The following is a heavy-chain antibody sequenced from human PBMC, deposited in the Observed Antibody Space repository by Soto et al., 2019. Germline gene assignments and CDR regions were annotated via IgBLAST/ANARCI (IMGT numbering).Heavy chain of an antibody. Sequence: VQLVESGGGVVQPGRSLRLSCAASGFTFSSYGMHWVRQAPGKGLEWVALIWFDGSNKYYADSVKGRFTISRDNSKNTLYLEMNSLRAEDTAVYYCARYYGDYGAFDYWGQGTLVTVSS. CDR3: ARYYGDYGAFDY. J-gene: IGHJ4*02. CDR1: GFTFSSYG. D-gene: IGHD4-17*01. CDR2: IWFDGSNK. V-gene: IGHV3-33*01.